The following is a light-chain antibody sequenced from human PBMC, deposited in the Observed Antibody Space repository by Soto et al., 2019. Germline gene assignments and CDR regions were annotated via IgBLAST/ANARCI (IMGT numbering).Light chain of an antibody. CDR3: QQSYSTPIT. Sequence: DIHMTHSPSSLSSSVGDTVTITCRPSQFISTYLNWYQQKPGKAPNLLIYTTSSLHSGVPSRFSGSGSGTDFTLTISSLQPEDFATYYCQQSYSTPITFGQGTRLEIK. CDR2: TTS. CDR1: QFISTY. V-gene: IGKV1-39*01. J-gene: IGKJ5*01.